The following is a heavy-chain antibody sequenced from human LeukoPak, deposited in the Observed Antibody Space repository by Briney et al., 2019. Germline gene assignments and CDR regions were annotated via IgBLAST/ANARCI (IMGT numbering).Heavy chain of an antibody. D-gene: IGHD1-1*01. V-gene: IGHV3-30*01. J-gene: IGHJ4*02. CDR3: ARDPAGRRGTFDY. Sequence: PGGSLRLSCAASGFTFSTYVMHWVRQAPGKGLQWVAVILYDGSHKYYADSVKGRFIISRDNSKNTLYLQMNSLTPEDTAAYYCARDPAGRRGTFDYWGQGTLVTVFS. CDR2: ILYDGSHK. CDR1: GFTFSTYV.